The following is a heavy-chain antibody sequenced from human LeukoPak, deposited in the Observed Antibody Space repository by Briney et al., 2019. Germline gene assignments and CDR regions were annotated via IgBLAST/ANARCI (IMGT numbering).Heavy chain of an antibody. V-gene: IGHV4-38-2*02. CDR3: ATAHCSGGSCYPLYYYYMDV. Sequence: PSETLSLTCTVSSYSISSGYYWGWIRQPPGKGLEWIGSIYHSGSTYYNPSLKSRVTTSVDTSKNQFSLKLSSVTAADTAVYYCATAHCSGGSCYPLYYYYMDVWGKGTTVTVSS. J-gene: IGHJ6*03. CDR2: IYHSGST. D-gene: IGHD2-15*01. CDR1: SYSISSGYY.